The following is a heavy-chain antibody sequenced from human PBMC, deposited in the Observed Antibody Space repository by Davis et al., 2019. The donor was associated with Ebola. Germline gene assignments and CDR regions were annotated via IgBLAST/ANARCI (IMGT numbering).Heavy chain of an antibody. CDR3: ARARGYSSGWHRFDP. D-gene: IGHD6-19*01. CDR1: GGSFSDYY. Sequence: SETLSLTCAVYGGSFSDYYWSWIRQPPGKELEWIGEITHSESTNYNPSLKSRATLSVDTSKNQFSLNLTSVTAADTAVYYCARARGYSSGWHRFDPWGQGTLVTVSS. J-gene: IGHJ5*02. V-gene: IGHV4-34*01. CDR2: ITHSEST.